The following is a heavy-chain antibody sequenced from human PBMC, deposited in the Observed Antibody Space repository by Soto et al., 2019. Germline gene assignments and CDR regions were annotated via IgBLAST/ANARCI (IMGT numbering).Heavy chain of an antibody. D-gene: IGHD3-3*01. CDR1: GFTFSSYG. Sequence: QVQLVESGGGVVQPGRSLRLSCAASGFTFSSYGMHWVRQAPGKGREWVAVISYDGSNKYYADSVKGRFTISRDNSKNTLYLQMNSLRAEDTAVYYCAREYYDFWSGYFGGAFEYWGQGTLVTVSS. J-gene: IGHJ4*02. CDR2: ISYDGSNK. CDR3: AREYYDFWSGYFGGAFEY. V-gene: IGHV3-30*03.